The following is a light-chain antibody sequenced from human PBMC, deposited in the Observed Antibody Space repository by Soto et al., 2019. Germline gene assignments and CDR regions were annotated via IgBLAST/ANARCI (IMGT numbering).Light chain of an antibody. Sequence: QAVVTQEPSFSVSPGGTVTLTCGLSSGSVSTSSYPSWYQQTPGQAPRTLIYNTNTRSSGVPDRFSGSILGSKAALTITGAQADDVSDYYCVLFMGSGIWVFGGGTKLTVL. CDR2: NTN. CDR3: VLFMGSGIWV. CDR1: SGSVSTSSY. J-gene: IGLJ3*02. V-gene: IGLV8-61*01.